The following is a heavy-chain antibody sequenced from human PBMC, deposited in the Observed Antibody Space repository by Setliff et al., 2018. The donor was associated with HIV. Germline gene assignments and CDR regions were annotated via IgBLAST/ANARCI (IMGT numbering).Heavy chain of an antibody. J-gene: IGHJ4*02. V-gene: IGHV4-34*01. CDR1: GGSFSDYY. Sequence: PSETLSLTCAVYGGSFSDYYWSWICQPPGKGLEWIGEIYHSGSTIYNPSLKSRVTISVDTSKNQFSLKLSSVTAADTAVYYCARRPYYFDSWGQGTLVTVSS. CDR3: ARRPYYFDS. D-gene: IGHD6-6*01. CDR2: IYHSGST.